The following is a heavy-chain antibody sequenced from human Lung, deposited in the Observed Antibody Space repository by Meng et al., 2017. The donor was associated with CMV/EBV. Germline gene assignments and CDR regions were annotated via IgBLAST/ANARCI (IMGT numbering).Heavy chain of an antibody. J-gene: IGHJ4*02. V-gene: IGHV3-11*01. Sequence: GESLKISCAASGFTFSDYYMSWIRQAPGKGLEWVSYISSSGSTIYYADSVKGRFTISRDNAKNSLYLQMNSLRAEDTAVYYCARNRGYSYGLGAYWGQGTLVTGSS. CDR3: ARNRGYSYGLGAY. D-gene: IGHD5-18*01. CDR2: ISSSGSTI. CDR1: GFTFSDYY.